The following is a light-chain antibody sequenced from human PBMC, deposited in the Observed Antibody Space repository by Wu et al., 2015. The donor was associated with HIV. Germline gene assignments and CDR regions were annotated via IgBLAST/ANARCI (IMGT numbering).Light chain of an antibody. V-gene: IGKV1-5*03. Sequence: DVQMTQSPSTLSASVGDTVTITCRASQSLSAWVAWYQQKTGRAPNLLIYKSSILQIGVPSRFSGSGSWTEFNLTISNLQPDDFATYYCQQGETFGQGDQGGHQT. CDR1: QSLSAW. J-gene: IGKJ1*01. CDR2: KSS. CDR3: QQGET.